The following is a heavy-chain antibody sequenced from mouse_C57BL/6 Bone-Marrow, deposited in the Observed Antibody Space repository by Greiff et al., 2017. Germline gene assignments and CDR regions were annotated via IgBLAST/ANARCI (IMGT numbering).Heavy chain of an antibody. CDR3: ARTFITTVVAGGYYAMDY. CDR1: GYTFTSYW. Sequence: VQLQQPGAELVMPGASVKLSCKASGYTFTSYWMHWVKQRPGQGLEWIGEIDPSDSYTNYNQKFKGKSTLTVDKSSSTAYMQLSSLTAEDSAVYYWARTFITTVVAGGYYAMDYWGQGTSVTVSS. D-gene: IGHD1-1*01. J-gene: IGHJ4*01. CDR2: IDPSDSYT. V-gene: IGHV1-69*01.